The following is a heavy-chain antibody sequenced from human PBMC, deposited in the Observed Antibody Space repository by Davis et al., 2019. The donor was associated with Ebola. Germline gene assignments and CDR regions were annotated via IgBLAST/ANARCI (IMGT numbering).Heavy chain of an antibody. CDR1: GYSFSNYW. Sequence: PGGSLRLSCKGSGYSFSNYWVGWVRQMPGKGLEWMGIIYPGDSDTRYSPSFQGQVTISADKSISTAYLQWSSLEASDTALYYCARTGDYSRGYYYYGMDVWGQGTTVTVSS. CDR3: ARTGDYSRGYYYYGMDV. D-gene: IGHD4-11*01. V-gene: IGHV5-51*01. CDR2: IYPGDSDT. J-gene: IGHJ6*02.